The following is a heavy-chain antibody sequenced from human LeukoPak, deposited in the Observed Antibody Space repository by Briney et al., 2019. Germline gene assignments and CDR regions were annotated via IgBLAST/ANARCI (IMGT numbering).Heavy chain of an antibody. CDR2: INHSGST. D-gene: IGHD6-19*01. CDR1: GGSFSGYY. J-gene: IGHJ2*01. CDR3: ARQPAGWYFDL. V-gene: IGHV4-34*01. Sequence: PSETLSLTCAVYGGSFSGYYWSWIRQPPGKGLEWIGEINHSGSTNYNPSLKSRVTMSVDTSKNQFSLKLSSVTAADTAVYYCARQPAGWYFDLWGRGTLVTVSS.